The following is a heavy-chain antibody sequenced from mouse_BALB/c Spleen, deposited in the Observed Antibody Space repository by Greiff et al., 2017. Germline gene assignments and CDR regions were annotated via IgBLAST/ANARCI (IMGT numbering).Heavy chain of an antibody. V-gene: IGHV1-14*01. D-gene: IGHD2-2*01. Sequence: EVKLVESGPELVKPGASVKMSCKASGYTFTSYVMHWVKQKPGQGLEWIGYINPYNDGTKYNEKFKGKATLTSDKSSSTAYMELSSLTSEDSAVYYCARQSPTYGYEFAYWGQGTLVTVSA. CDR1: GYTFTSYV. CDR3: ARQSPTYGYEFAY. CDR2: INPYNDGT. J-gene: IGHJ3*01.